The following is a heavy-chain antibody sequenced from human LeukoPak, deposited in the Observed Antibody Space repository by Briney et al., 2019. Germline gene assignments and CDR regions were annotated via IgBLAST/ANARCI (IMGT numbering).Heavy chain of an antibody. J-gene: IGHJ3*02. D-gene: IGHD2-2*01. V-gene: IGHV4-34*01. CDR3: ARGLGPDIVVVPAVEAAFDI. Sequence: SETLSLTCAVYGGSFSGYYWSWIRQPPGKGLEWIGEINHSGSTNYNPSLKSRVTISVDTSKNQFSLELSSVTAADTAVYYCARGLGPDIVVVPAVEAAFDIWGQGTMVTVSS. CDR2: INHSGST. CDR1: GGSFSGYY.